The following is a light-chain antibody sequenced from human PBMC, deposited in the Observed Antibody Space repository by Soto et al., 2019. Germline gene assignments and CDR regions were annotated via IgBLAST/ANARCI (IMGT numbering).Light chain of an antibody. Sequence: QSVLTQPPSVSGAPGQRVTISCTGTSSNIGAGYDVHWYQQLPGTAPKLLIYGDNNRPSGVPDRFSGSKSGTSASLAITGLQAEDEADYYCRSYDSSLSAWVFGGGTKLTVL. CDR2: GDN. J-gene: IGLJ3*02. V-gene: IGLV1-40*01. CDR1: SSNIGAGYD. CDR3: RSYDSSLSAWV.